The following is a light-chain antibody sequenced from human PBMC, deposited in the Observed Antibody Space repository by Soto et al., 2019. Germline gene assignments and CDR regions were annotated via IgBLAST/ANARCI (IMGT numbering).Light chain of an antibody. CDR2: DVS. CDR1: SSDVGGYNY. Sequence: QSVLTQPASVSGSPGQSITISCTGTSSDVGGYNYVSWYQQHPGKAPKVMIYDVSNRPSGASNRFSGSKSGNTASLTISGLQAEDEADYYCSSYRSRSPHVVFGGGTKLTVL. V-gene: IGLV2-14*01. CDR3: SSYRSRSPHVV. J-gene: IGLJ2*01.